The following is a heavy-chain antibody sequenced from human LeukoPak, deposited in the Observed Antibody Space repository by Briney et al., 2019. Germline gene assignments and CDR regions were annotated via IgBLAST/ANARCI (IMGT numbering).Heavy chain of an antibody. CDR1: GYSFTSYW. Sequence: GESLKISCKGSGYSFTSYWIGWVRQMPGKGLEWMGVIYPDDSDTRYSPSLQGQVTISADKSISTAYLQWSSLKASDTAMYYCATYRNNEGCGTWGQGTLVTVSS. D-gene: IGHD2-15*01. V-gene: IGHV5-51*01. CDR2: IYPDDSDT. J-gene: IGHJ5*02. CDR3: ATYRNNEGCGT.